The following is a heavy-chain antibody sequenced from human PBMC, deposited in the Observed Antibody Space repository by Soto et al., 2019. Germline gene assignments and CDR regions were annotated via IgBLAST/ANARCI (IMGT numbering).Heavy chain of an antibody. D-gene: IGHD3-22*01. J-gene: IGHJ4*02. Sequence: SVKVSCKASGGTFSSYAISWVRQAPGQGLEWMGGIIPIFGTANYAQKFQGRVTITADESTSTAYMELSSLRSEDTAVYYCARQRGPYYYDSSGYYPFDYWGQGTLVTVSS. CDR3: ARQRGPYYYDSSGYYPFDY. CDR2: IIPIFGTA. CDR1: GGTFSSYA. V-gene: IGHV1-69*13.